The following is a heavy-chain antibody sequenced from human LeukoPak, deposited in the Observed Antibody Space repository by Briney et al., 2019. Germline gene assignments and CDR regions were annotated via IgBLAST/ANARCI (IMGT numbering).Heavy chain of an antibody. CDR2: ISSSSSYI. D-gene: IGHD4-17*01. CDR1: GFTFSSYS. J-gene: IGHJ4*02. CDR3: AKDPMTTVTTVDSD. Sequence: GGSLRLSCAASGFTFSSYSMNWVRQAPGKGLEWVSSISSSSSYIYYADSVKGRFTISRDNAKNSLYLQMNSLRAEDTAVYYCAKDPMTTVTTVDSDWGQGALVTVSS. V-gene: IGHV3-21*04.